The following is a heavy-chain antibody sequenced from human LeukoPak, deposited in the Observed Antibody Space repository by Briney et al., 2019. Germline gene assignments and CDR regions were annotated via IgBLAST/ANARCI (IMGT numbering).Heavy chain of an antibody. J-gene: IGHJ6*03. CDR3: AIVHSSSPEAYYYYYYYMDV. CDR1: GGSISSYY. Sequence: SETLSLTCTVSGGSISSYYWSWIRQPAGKGLEWIGRIYTSGSTNYNPSLKSRVTISVDKSKNQFSLKLSSVTAAVTAVYYCAIVHSSSPEAYYYYYYYMDVWGKGTTVTVSS. D-gene: IGHD6-6*01. CDR2: IYTSGST. V-gene: IGHV4-4*07.